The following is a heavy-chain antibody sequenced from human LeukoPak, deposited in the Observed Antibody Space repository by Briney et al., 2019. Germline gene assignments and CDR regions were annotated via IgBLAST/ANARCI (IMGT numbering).Heavy chain of an antibody. CDR3: ARGPLMVRGVLNWFDP. CDR1: GYTFTSYD. V-gene: IGHV1-8*01. Sequence: GASVKVSCKASGYTFTSYDINWVRQATGQGLEWMGWMNPNSGNTGYAQKLQGRVTMTTDTSTSTAYMELRSLRSDDTAVYYCARGPLMVRGVLNWFDPWGQGTLVTVSS. J-gene: IGHJ5*02. D-gene: IGHD3-10*01. CDR2: MNPNSGNT.